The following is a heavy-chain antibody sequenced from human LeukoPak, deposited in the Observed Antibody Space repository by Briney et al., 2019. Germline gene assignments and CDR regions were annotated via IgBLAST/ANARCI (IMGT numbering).Heavy chain of an antibody. CDR3: ASPTRGVMGREDATNI. D-gene: IGHD3-16*01. CDR2: IYYSGST. CDR1: GGPISSSSYY. V-gene: IGHV4-39*01. Sequence: SETLSLTCTVSGGPISSSSYYWGWIRQPPGKGLEWIGSIYYSGSTYYNPSLKSRVTISVDTSKNQCSLKLSSVTAADTAVYYCASPTRGVMGREDATNIWSQGTMVTVSS. J-gene: IGHJ3*02.